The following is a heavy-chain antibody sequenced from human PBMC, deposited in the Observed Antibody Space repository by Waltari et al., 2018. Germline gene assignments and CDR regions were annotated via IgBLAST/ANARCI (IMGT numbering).Heavy chain of an antibody. J-gene: IGHJ4*02. D-gene: IGHD4-17*01. Sequence: EVQLVESGGGLVHPGGSLRLSCAASGFTFSSHWMSWLRQAPGKGLEWVAHRKGDGSEKYYVDSVKGRFTISRDDAEKSLYLQMTRLRAEDTAVYFCAGWMGRVTNYWGQGTLVTVSS. CDR1: GFTFSSHW. CDR2: RKGDGSEK. CDR3: AGWMGRVTNY. V-gene: IGHV3-7*03.